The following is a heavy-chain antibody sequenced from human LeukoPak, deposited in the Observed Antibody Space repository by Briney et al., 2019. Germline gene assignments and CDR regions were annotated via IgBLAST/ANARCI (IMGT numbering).Heavy chain of an antibody. V-gene: IGHV3-7*01. CDR1: GFTFSSYW. J-gene: IGHJ4*02. Sequence: PGGSLRLSCAASGFTFSSYWMSWVRQAPGKGLEWVANIKEDGSAKYYVDSVKGRFTISRDNAKNSVYPQMNNLRADDTAVYYCANPGYYDTDMYWGQGTLVTVSS. CDR2: IKEDGSAK. D-gene: IGHD3-16*01. CDR3: ANPGYYDTDMY.